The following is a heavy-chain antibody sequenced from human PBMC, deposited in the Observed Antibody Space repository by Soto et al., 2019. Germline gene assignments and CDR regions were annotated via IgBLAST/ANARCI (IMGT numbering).Heavy chain of an antibody. CDR2: IRPSGGST. CDR3: ARDIPYCGGVCHDAFDI. Sequence: QVQLVQSGAEVKKPGASVKVSCKASGYTFTSYYMHWVRQASGQGLEWMGIIRPSGGSTTYAQKFQGRVTMTRDTSTSTVYMELSSLRSEDTAVYYCARDIPYCGGVCHDAFDIWGQGTMVTVSS. V-gene: IGHV1-46*01. CDR1: GYTFTSYY. D-gene: IGHD2-21*02. J-gene: IGHJ3*02.